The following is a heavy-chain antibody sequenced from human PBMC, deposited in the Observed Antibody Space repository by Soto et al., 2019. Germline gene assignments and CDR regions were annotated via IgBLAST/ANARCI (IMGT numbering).Heavy chain of an antibody. CDR2: VDHSGIT. V-gene: IGHV4-34*01. J-gene: IGHJ4*02. CDR1: GESLSEYS. Sequence: PSETLSLTCIVSGESLSEYSWSWIRQPPGKGLEWIGEVDHSGITNYNSSLESRVTLSIDTSKNQFSLKLSSVTPADTAVYYCARDGPPGYWGQGILVTVSS. CDR3: ARDGPPGY.